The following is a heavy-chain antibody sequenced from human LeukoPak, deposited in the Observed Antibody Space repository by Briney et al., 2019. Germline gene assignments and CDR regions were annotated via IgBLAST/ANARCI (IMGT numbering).Heavy chain of an antibody. Sequence: ASVKVSCKASGYTFTSYYMHWVRQAPGQGLEWMGIINPSGGSTSYAQKFQGRVTMTRDTSISTAYMELSRLRSDDTAVYYCARYYYDSSGYSYDDYWGQGTLVTVSS. J-gene: IGHJ4*02. CDR3: ARYYYDSSGYSYDDY. CDR2: INPSGGST. CDR1: GYTFTSYY. V-gene: IGHV1-46*01. D-gene: IGHD3-22*01.